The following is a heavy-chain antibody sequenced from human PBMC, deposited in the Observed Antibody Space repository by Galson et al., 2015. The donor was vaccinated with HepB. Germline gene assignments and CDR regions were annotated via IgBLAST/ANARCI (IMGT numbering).Heavy chain of an antibody. Sequence: LSCAASGFTFSSYAMHWVRQAPGKGLEWVAAIWYDGSDKYYADSVKGRFTISRDNSKNTLNLQMNSLRAEDTAVYYCATDRERDGNNAGFDYWGQGTLVIVSS. D-gene: IGHD5-24*01. CDR3: ATDRERDGNNAGFDY. J-gene: IGHJ4*02. CDR2: IWYDGSDK. V-gene: IGHV3-33*08. CDR1: GFTFSSYA.